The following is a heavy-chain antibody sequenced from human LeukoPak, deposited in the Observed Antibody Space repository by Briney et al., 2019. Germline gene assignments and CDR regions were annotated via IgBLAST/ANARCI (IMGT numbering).Heavy chain of an antibody. CDR3: ARVRDGYNDAYDI. D-gene: IGHD5-24*01. CDR2: INPGGGST. CDR1: GFTFTNYN. J-gene: IGHJ3*02. V-gene: IGHV1-46*01. Sequence: ASVNVSCKASGFTFTNYNMHWVRQAPGQGLEWMGIINPGGGSTNYAQNFQARVTITRDTSTSTVYMELSSLRSEDTAVYYCARVRDGYNDAYDIWGQGTMVTVPS.